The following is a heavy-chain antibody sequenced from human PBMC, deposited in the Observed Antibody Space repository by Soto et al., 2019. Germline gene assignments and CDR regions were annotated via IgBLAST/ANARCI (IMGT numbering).Heavy chain of an antibody. CDR3: ARTMGDIAAAGSDF. Sequence: QVQLVQSGAEVKKPGASVKVSCKASGYTFNTYDIEWVRLATGQGLEWMGSMNPNTGSKDDAQKFQGRVTMTMTTSISTAYLELSSLRSDDTAIYYCARTMGDIAAAGSDFWGQGTLVTVSA. J-gene: IGHJ4*02. CDR2: MNPNTGSK. V-gene: IGHV1-8*01. D-gene: IGHD6-13*01. CDR1: GYTFNTYD.